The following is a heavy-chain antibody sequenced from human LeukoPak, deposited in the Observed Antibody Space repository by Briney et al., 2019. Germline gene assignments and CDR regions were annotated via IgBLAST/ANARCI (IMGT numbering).Heavy chain of an antibody. CDR1: GFTFSGFW. D-gene: IGHD3-10*01. J-gene: IGHJ4*02. Sequence: PSGGSLRLSCAASGFTFSGFWMSWVRQAPGKGLEWVANIKGDGTEIHYVDSVKGRFTISRDNTKNSLYLQMNSLRAEDSGVYYCARDWSDLYGSGRPIDCWGQGTLVTVSS. CDR3: ARDWSDLYGSGRPIDC. CDR2: IKGDGTEI. V-gene: IGHV3-7*01.